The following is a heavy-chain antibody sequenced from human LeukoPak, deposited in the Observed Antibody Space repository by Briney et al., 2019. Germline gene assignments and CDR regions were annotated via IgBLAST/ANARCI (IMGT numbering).Heavy chain of an antibody. D-gene: IGHD2-2*01. J-gene: IGHJ3*02. Sequence: GRCPRLSCAAAGFTSSINSMNWFGQALGKGLNGVASFIIISGYIYYADSVKGRFTISRDNAKNSLYLQMNSLRAEDTAVYYCARDPIVVVPLAPEYGAFDIWGQGTMVTVSS. V-gene: IGHV3-21*01. CDR3: ARDPIVVVPLAPEYGAFDI. CDR2: FIIISGYI. CDR1: GFTSSINS.